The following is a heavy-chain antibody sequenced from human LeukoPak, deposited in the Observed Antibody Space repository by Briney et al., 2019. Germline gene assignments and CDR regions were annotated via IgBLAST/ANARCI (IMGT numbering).Heavy chain of an antibody. CDR2: ISAYNGNT. V-gene: IGHV1-18*01. D-gene: IGHD3-10*01. Sequence: ASVKVSCKASGYTFTSYGISWVRQAPGQGLEWMGWISAYNGNTNYAQKLQGRVTMTTDTSTSTAYMELRSLRSDDTAVYYCARGTYYYGSGSMEVGFDPWGQGTLVTVSS. CDR3: ARGTYYYGSGSMEVGFDP. CDR1: GYTFTSYG. J-gene: IGHJ5*02.